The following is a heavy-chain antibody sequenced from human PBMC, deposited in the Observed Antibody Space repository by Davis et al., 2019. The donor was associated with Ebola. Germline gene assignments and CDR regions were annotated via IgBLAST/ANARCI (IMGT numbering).Heavy chain of an antibody. CDR2: ISHTGDT. CDR1: SGSFSGYY. CDR3: ARGQRYYGSGRWNY. V-gene: IGHV4-34*01. D-gene: IGHD3-10*01. J-gene: IGHJ4*02. Sequence: MPSETLSLTCAVYSGSFSGYYWSWIRQSPGKGLEWIGEISHTGDTNYNPSLKSRVTISVDTSKNQFSLKLSSVTAADTAVYYCARGQRYYGSGRWNYWGQGTLVTVSS.